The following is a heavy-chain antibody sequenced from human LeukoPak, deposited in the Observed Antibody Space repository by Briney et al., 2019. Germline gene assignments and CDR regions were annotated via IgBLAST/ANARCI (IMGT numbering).Heavy chain of an antibody. J-gene: IGHJ4*02. CDR3: AGNCSGGSCWDY. CDR1: GFTFSSYA. D-gene: IGHD2-15*01. V-gene: IGHV3-23*01. Sequence: GGSLRLSCAASGFTFSSYAMSWVRQAPGKGLEWVSAISGSGGSTYYADSVKGRFTISRGNSKNTLYLQMNSLRAEDTAVYYCAGNCSGGSCWDYWGQGTLVTVSS. CDR2: ISGSGGST.